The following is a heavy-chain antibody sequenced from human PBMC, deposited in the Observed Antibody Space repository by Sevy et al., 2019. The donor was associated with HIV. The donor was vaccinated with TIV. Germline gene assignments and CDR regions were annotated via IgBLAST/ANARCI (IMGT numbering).Heavy chain of an antibody. CDR1: GLTFSSHA. CDR3: SRDLGYESSGYLPFFDP. V-gene: IGHV3-30-3*01. CDR2: ISYDGNTR. D-gene: IGHD3-22*01. Sequence: GSPRLSCAASGLTFSSHAMHWVRQAPGKGLESVAVISYDGNTRYYGDSVKGRFTISRDDSKNRLYLQMNSLRAEDTAVYYCSRDLGYESSGYLPFFDPRGQGTLVTVSS. J-gene: IGHJ5*02.